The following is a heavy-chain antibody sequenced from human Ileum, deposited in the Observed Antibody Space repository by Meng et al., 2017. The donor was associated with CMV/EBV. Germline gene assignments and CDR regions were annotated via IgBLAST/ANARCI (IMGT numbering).Heavy chain of an antibody. CDR2: INLNSGVI. CDR3: ARENWVYDY. CDR1: GNIFAGYY. J-gene: IGHJ4*02. Sequence: QVQLVQSGTELKKPGALVKVSCKASGNIFAGYYMHWVRQAPGQGLEWVGCINLNSGVIDFAQKFQGRITLTRDTSITTAYMELTRLIYDDTAVYYCARENWVYDYWGQGTLVTVSS. V-gene: IGHV1-2*02. D-gene: IGHD7-27*01.